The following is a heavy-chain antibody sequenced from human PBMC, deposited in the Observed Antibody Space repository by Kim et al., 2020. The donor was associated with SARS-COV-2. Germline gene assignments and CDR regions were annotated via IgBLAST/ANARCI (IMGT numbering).Heavy chain of an antibody. CDR2: INHSGST. J-gene: IGHJ4*02. CDR1: GGSFSGYY. V-gene: IGHV4-34*01. D-gene: IGHD3-10*01. CDR3: ARGIHYGSGSYYLV. Sequence: SETLSLTCAVYGGSFSGYYWSWIRQPPGKGLEWIGEINHSGSTNYNPSLKSRVTISVDTSKNQFSLKLSSVTAADTAVYYCARGIHYGSGSYYLVWGQGTLVTVSS.